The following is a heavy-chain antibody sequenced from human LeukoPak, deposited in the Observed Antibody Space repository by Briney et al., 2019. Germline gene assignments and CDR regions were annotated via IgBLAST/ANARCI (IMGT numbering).Heavy chain of an antibody. CDR2: INHSGSA. CDR3: ARRYYYDSSGYYHFDY. J-gene: IGHJ4*02. D-gene: IGHD3-22*01. V-gene: IGHV4-34*01. Sequence: SETLSLTCAVYGGSFSGYYWSWIRQPPGKGLEWIGEINHSGSANYNPSLKSRVTMSVDTSKNQFSLKLSSVTAADTAVYYCARRYYYDSSGYYHFDYWGQGTLVTVSS. CDR1: GGSFSGYY.